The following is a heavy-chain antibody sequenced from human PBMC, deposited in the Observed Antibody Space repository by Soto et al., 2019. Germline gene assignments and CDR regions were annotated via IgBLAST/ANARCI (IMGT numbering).Heavy chain of an antibody. V-gene: IGHV3-74*01. D-gene: IGHD2-15*01. CDR3: ARARGSGGSSSLVGY. Sequence: GGSLRLSCAASGFTFSSYWMHWVRQAPGKGLVWVSRINSDGSSTSYADSVKGRFTISRDNAKNTLYLQMNSLRAEDTAVYYCARARGSGGSSSLVGYWGQGTLVTVSS. J-gene: IGHJ4*02. CDR2: INSDGSST. CDR1: GFTFSSYW.